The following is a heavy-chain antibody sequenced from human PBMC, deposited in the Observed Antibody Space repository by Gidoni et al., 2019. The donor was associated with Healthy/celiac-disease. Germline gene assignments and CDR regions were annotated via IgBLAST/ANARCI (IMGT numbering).Heavy chain of an antibody. CDR2: IIPIVGTA. D-gene: IGHD2-2*01. Sequence: QVQLVQSGAEVKKPGSSVKVSCQSSGGTFSSYAISWVRQAPGQGLEWMGGIIPIVGTANYAQKFQGRVTITADESTSTAYMELSSLRSEDTAVYYWARAKGYCSSTSCPTPYYYYGMDVWGQGTTVTVSS. CDR1: GGTFSSYA. J-gene: IGHJ6*02. V-gene: IGHV1-69*01. CDR3: ARAKGYCSSTSCPTPYYYYGMDV.